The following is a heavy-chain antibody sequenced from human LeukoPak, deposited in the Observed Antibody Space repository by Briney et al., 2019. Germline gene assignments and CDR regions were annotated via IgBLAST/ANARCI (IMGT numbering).Heavy chain of an antibody. Sequence: PGGSLRLSCAASGFTFSSYWMSWVRQAPGKGLEWVDNIKQDGSEKYYVDSVKGRFTISGDNAKDSLYLQMNSLRAEDTAVYYCARPLSSAGKNWFDPWGQGTLVTVSS. CDR2: IKQDGSEK. D-gene: IGHD6-13*01. CDR3: ARPLSSAGKNWFDP. V-gene: IGHV3-7*01. CDR1: GFTFSSYW. J-gene: IGHJ5*02.